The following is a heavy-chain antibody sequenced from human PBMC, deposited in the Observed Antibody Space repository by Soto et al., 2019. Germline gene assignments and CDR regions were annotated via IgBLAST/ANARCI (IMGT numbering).Heavy chain of an antibody. CDR2: IIPIFGTA. Sequence: QVQLVQSGAEVKKPGSSVKVSCKASGGTFSSYTISWVRLAPGQGLEWMGGIIPIFGTANYAQKFQGRVTITADESTSTAYMELSSLRSEDTAVYYCARDAPVRDGWYIYFDYWGQGTLVTVSS. D-gene: IGHD6-19*01. CDR1: GGTFSSYT. J-gene: IGHJ4*02. CDR3: ARDAPVRDGWYIYFDY. V-gene: IGHV1-69*12.